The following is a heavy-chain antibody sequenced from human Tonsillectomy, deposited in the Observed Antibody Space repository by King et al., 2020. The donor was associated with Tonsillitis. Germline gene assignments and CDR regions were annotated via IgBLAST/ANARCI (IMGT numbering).Heavy chain of an antibody. D-gene: IGHD2-21*01. CDR1: GFTFSSYG. CDR3: AKGEHIVARPFDY. V-gene: IGHV3-30*18. CDR2: ISYDGSNK. J-gene: IGHJ4*02. Sequence: VQLVESGGGVVQPGRSLRLSCAASGFTFSSYGMHWVRQAPGKGLEWVAVISYDGSNKYYADSVKGRFTISIDNSKNTLYLQMNSLRAEDTAVYYCAKGEHIVARPFDYWGQGTLVTVSS.